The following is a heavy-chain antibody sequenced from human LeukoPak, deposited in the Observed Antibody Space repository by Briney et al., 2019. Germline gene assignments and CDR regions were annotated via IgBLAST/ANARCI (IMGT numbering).Heavy chain of an antibody. D-gene: IGHD6-25*01. CDR2: IHYSGST. V-gene: IGHV4-59*01. CDR1: GDSISGYY. J-gene: IGHJ3*01. CDR3: ARGGGGIAATP. Sequence: PSETLSLTCTVFGDSISGYYWSWIRQPPGQGLEWIGYIHYSGSTNYNPSLKSRVTLSIDTSKKHFSLRLTSVTAADTAVYYCARGGGGIAATPRGQGTMVTVSS.